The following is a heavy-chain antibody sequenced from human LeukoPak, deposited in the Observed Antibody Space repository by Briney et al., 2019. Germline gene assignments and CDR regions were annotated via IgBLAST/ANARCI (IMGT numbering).Heavy chain of an antibody. J-gene: IGHJ4*02. CDR3: AKRGVVIRVILVGFHKEAYYFDS. CDR2: ISDSGGRT. CDR1: GITLSNYG. D-gene: IGHD3-22*01. V-gene: IGHV3-23*01. Sequence: PGRSLRLSCAVSGITLSNYGMSWVRQAPGKGLEWVAGISDSGGRTKYADSVKGRFTISRDNSKNTLYLQMNSLRAEDTAVYFCAKRGVVIRVILVGFHKEAYYFDSWGQGALVTVSS.